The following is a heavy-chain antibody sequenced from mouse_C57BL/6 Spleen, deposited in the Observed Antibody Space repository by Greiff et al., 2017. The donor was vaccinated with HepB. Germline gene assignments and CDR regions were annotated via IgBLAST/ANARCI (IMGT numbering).Heavy chain of an antibody. V-gene: IGHV1-82*01. CDR1: GYAFSSSW. J-gene: IGHJ2*01. CDR2: IYPGDGDT. Sequence: QVQLQQSGPELVKPGASVKISCKASGYAFSSSWMNWVKQRPGKGLEWIGRIYPGDGDTNYNGKFKGKATLTADKSSSTAYMQLSSLTSEDSAVYFCARSWDASYCFDYWGQGTTLTVSS. D-gene: IGHD4-1*01. CDR3: ARSWDASYCFDY.